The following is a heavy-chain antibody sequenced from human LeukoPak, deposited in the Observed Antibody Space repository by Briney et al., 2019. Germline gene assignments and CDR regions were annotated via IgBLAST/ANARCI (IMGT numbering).Heavy chain of an antibody. CDR3: ARRRCSSTSCFLDY. CDR2: IEQDGSEK. Sequence: GGSLRLSCAASGFTFSNYWMSWVRQAPGKGLEWVANIEQDGSEKYYVDSVRGRFTISRDNAKNSLFLQMNTLRAEDTAVYYCARRRCSSTSCFLDYWGQGSLVTVPS. D-gene: IGHD2-2*01. CDR1: GFTFSNYW. J-gene: IGHJ4*02. V-gene: IGHV3-7*03.